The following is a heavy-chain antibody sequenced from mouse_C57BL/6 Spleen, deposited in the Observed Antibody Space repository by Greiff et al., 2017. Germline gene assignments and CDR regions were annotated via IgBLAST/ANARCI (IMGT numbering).Heavy chain of an antibody. CDR1: GYTFTSYW. V-gene: IGHV1-69*01. J-gene: IGHJ3*02. CDR3: ARECGSSYGFGD. CDR2: IDPSDSYT. D-gene: IGHD1-1*01. Sequence: VQLQQPGAELVMPGASVKLSCKASGYTFTSYWMHWVKQRPGQGLEWIGEIDPSDSYTNYNQKFKGKSTLTVDKSSSTAYMQLSSLTSEDSAVYYCARECGSSYGFGDWGQGTLVTVSA.